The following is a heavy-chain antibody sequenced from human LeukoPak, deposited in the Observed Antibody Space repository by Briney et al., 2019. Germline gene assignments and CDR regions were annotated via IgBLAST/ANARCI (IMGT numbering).Heavy chain of an antibody. J-gene: IGHJ3*02. Sequence: ASETLSLTCAVYGGSFSGYYWSWISQPPRKGLEWIGEINHSGSTNYNPSLKSRVTISVDTPKNQFSLTLSSVTATDPAVYNCASWDAFDIWGQGTIVTVSS. CDR3: ASWDAFDI. V-gene: IGHV4-34*01. CDR1: GGSFSGYY. CDR2: INHSGST.